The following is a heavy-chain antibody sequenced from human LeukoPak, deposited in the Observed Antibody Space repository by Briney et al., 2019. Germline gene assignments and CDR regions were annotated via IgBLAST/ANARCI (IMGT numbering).Heavy chain of an antibody. D-gene: IGHD3-10*01. V-gene: IGHV4-34*01. Sequence: SETLSLTCAVYGGSFSGYYWSWVRQPPGKGLEWIGEINHSGSTNYNPSLKSGGTISVDTSKNQFSLKLTSVTAADTAVYYCARVGSGSDYRGQEPWSPSPQ. CDR3: ARVGSGSDY. CDR1: GGSFSGYY. J-gene: IGHJ4*01. CDR2: INHSGST.